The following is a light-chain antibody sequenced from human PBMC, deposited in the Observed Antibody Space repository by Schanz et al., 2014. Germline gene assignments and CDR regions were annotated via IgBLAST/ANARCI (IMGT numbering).Light chain of an antibody. CDR2: EDT. CDR1: SSDVGSYNL. J-gene: IGLJ2*01. CDR3: SSYTSSAPLGVV. V-gene: IGLV2-14*02. Sequence: QSALTQPASVSGSPGQSITISCTGTSSDVGSYNLVSWYQQHPDKAPKLIIYEDTKRPSGVPDRFSGSKSGTSASLAISGLQAEDEADYYCSSYTSSAPLGVVFGGGTKLTVL.